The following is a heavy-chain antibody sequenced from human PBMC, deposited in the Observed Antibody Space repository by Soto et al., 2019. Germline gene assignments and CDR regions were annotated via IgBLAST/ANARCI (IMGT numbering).Heavy chain of an antibody. Sequence: EVQLLESGGGLTQPGGSLRLSCAASGFTFSSYVMSWVRQAPGKGLEWVSTVSGGSSHTYYADSVKGRFTISRDNSRNTLFLQMNSLRAEDTATYYCTKGPSDYYRLDVWGQGTAVTVSS. CDR2: VSGGSSHT. V-gene: IGHV3-23*01. J-gene: IGHJ6*02. CDR3: TKGPSDYYRLDV. CDR1: GFTFSSYV.